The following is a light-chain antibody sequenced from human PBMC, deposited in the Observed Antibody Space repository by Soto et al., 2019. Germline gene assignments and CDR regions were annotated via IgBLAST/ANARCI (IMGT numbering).Light chain of an antibody. CDR3: HQYGGSPQT. CDR2: GAS. CDR1: QSVSNY. Sequence: IGLTQPPGTLALSPGERATLSCRASQSVSNYLAWYQRKPGQAPRLLIYGASSRATGIPDRFSGSGSGTDFTPTISRLEPEDFAVYYCHQYGGSPQTFGQGTKV. J-gene: IGKJ1*01. V-gene: IGKV3-20*01.